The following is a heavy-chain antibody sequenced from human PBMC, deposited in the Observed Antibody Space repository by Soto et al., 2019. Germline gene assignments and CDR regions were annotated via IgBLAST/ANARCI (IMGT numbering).Heavy chain of an antibody. CDR1: GESFSGYH. D-gene: IGHD6-13*01. J-gene: IGHJ5*02. CDR2: INHSGST. V-gene: IGHV4-34*01. Sequence: PSETLSLTCAVYGESFSGYHWSWIRQPPGEGLEWIGEINHSGSTNYNPSLKSRVTISVDTSKNQFSLKLSSVTAADTAVYYCARGQRGIAAAGTEWFDPWGQGTLVTVSS. CDR3: ARGQRGIAAAGTEWFDP.